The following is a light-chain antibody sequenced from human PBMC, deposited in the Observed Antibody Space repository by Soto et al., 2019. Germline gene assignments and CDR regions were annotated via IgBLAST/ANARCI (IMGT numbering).Light chain of an antibody. CDR3: QQLHSYPFLT. Sequence: DIQLTQSPSFLSASVGDRVTITCRASQGISSYLAWYQQKPGKAPKLLIYAASTLQSGVPSRFSGSGSGTEFTITISSLQPEDFATYYCQQLHSYPFLTVGGGTKVEIK. J-gene: IGKJ4*01. CDR1: QGISSY. V-gene: IGKV1-9*01. CDR2: AAS.